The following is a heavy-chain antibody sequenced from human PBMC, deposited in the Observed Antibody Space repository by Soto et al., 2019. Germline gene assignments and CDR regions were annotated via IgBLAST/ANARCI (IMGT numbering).Heavy chain of an antibody. CDR3: ARRDDGYNPRGSWFDP. CDR2: IYYSGST. Sequence: PSETLSLTCTVSGGSISSGGYYWSWIRQHPGKGLEWIGYIYYSGSTYYNPSLKSRVTISVDTSKNQFSLKLSSVTAADTAVYYCARRDDGYNPRGSWFDPWGQGTLVTVSS. J-gene: IGHJ5*02. D-gene: IGHD5-12*01. V-gene: IGHV4-31*03. CDR1: GGSISSGGYY.